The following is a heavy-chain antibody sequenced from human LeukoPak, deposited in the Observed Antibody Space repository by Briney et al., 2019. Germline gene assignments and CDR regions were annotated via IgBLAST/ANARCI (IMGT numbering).Heavy chain of an antibody. CDR2: ISPNSGGT. V-gene: IGHV1-2*02. J-gene: IGHJ5*02. CDR3: ARDFVIGYYYGSGANNWFDP. D-gene: IGHD3-10*01. CDR1: GYTFTSYG. Sequence: ASVKVSCKASGYTFTSYGISWVRQAPGQGLEWMGWISPNSGGTNYAQKFQGRVTMTRDTSISTAYMELSRLRSDDTAVYYCARDFVIGYYYGSGANNWFDPWGQGTLVTVSS.